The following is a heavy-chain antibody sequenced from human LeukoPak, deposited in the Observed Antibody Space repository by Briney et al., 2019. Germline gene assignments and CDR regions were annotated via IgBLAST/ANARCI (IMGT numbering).Heavy chain of an antibody. V-gene: IGHV5-51*01. CDR3: ARLQGSLIVGSTTFDN. J-gene: IGHJ4*02. CDR1: GYSFTSYW. D-gene: IGHD1-26*01. CDR2: VYPRDSDT. Sequence: GESLKISCKGSGYSFTSYWIGWVRQMPGQGLEWMGIVYPRDSDTRYNPSFEGQVTISADESISAAYLQWSSLKASDTAMYYCARLQGSLIVGSTTFDNWGQGTLVTVSS.